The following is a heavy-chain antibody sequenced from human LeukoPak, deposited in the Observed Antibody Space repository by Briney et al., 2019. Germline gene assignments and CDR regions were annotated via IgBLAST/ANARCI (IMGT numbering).Heavy chain of an antibody. CDR2: ISWNSGSI. CDR1: GFIFDVYA. CDR3: AKDIGRYCSGGSCYDY. V-gene: IGHV3-9*03. J-gene: IGHJ4*02. Sequence: PGGSLRLSCAASGFIFDVYAMHWVRQAPGRGLEWVSGISWNSGSIGYADSVKGRFTISRDNAKNSLYLQMNSLRAEDMALYYCAKDIGRYCSGGSCYDYWGQGTLVTVSS. D-gene: IGHD2-15*01.